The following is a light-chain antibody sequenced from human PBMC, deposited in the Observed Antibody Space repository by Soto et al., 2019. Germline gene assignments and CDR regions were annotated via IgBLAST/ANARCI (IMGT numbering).Light chain of an antibody. CDR2: ASS. J-gene: IGKJ5*01. CDR3: QQYYEWPIN. Sequence: EIVLTQSPATLSVSPGERATLFCRASQGISTVLAWYQQEPGQAPRVLVYASSTRAAGIPSRFSGSGSGTDLPLTISSLQSEDFAIYYCQQYYEWPINFRQGTRLQIK. V-gene: IGKV3-15*01. CDR1: QGISTV.